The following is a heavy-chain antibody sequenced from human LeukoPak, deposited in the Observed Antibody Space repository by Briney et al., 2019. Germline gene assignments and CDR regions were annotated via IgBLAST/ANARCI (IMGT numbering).Heavy chain of an antibody. V-gene: IGHV1-69*05. CDR2: IIPIFGTA. CDR1: GGTFSSYA. CDR3: ASEPLAYCGGDCYSPFDY. Sequence: SVKVSCKASGGTFSSYAISWVRRAPGQGLEWMGGIIPIFGTANYAQKFQGRVTITTDESTSTAYMELSSLRPEDTAVYYCASEPLAYCGGDCYSPFDYWGQGTLVTVSS. D-gene: IGHD2-21*01. J-gene: IGHJ4*02.